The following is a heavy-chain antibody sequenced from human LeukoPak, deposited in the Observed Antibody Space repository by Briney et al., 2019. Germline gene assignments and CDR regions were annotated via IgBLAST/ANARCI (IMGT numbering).Heavy chain of an antibody. Sequence: GWSLRLSCAASGFTFSSYAMHWVRQAPGKGLEWVAVISYDGSNKYYADSVKGRFTISRGNSKNTLYLQMNSLRAEDTAVYYCARARHKWELLGGFDYWGQGTLVTVSS. CDR1: GFTFSSYA. CDR2: ISYDGSNK. J-gene: IGHJ4*02. D-gene: IGHD1-26*01. CDR3: ARARHKWELLGGFDY. V-gene: IGHV3-30-3*01.